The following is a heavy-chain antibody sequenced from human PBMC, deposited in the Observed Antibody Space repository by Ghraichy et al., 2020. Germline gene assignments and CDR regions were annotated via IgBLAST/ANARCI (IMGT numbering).Heavy chain of an antibody. D-gene: IGHD1-26*01. CDR1: GFTFSSYA. CDR2: ISGSGGST. Sequence: GGSLRLSCAASGFTFSSYAMSWVRQAPGKGLEWVSAISGSGGSTYYADSVKGRFTISRDNSKNTLYLQMNSLRAEDTAVYYCAKDGIMKWNSGSYYPFDYWGQGTLVTVSS. J-gene: IGHJ4*02. V-gene: IGHV3-23*01. CDR3: AKDGIMKWNSGSYYPFDY.